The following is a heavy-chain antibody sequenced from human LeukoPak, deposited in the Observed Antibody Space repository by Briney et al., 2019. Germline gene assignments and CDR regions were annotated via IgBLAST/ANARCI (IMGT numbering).Heavy chain of an antibody. Sequence: GGSLRLSCAASGFTFSTYWMSWVRQAPGKGLEWVANTNQEGSEKYYVDSVKGRFTISKDNAKNSLYLQMNSLRAEDTAVYYCARHPKWLDYWGQGPLVTVSS. CDR2: TNQEGSEK. D-gene: IGHD5-12*01. V-gene: IGHV3-7*03. J-gene: IGHJ4*02. CDR3: ARHPKWLDY. CDR1: GFTFSTYW.